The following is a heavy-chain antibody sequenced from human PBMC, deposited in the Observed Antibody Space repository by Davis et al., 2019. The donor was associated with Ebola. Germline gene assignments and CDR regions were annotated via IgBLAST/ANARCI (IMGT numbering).Heavy chain of an antibody. V-gene: IGHV4-38-2*02. CDR2: IYHSGST. CDR1: GYSISSGYY. D-gene: IGHD2-15*01. J-gene: IGHJ4*02. CDR3: ARTDRVCSGGTCYSGNDFDY. Sequence: MPSETLSLTCTVSGYSISSGYYWGWIRQPPGKGLEWIGSIYHSGSTYYNPSLKSRVTISVDTSKNQFSLKLSSVTAADTAVYYCARTDRVCSGGTCYSGNDFDYWGQGTLVTVSS.